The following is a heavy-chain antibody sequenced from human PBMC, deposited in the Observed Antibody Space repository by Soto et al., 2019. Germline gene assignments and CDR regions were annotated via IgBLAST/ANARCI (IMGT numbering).Heavy chain of an antibody. CDR1: GFIFSNYG. CDR3: AKDNCSGGDCFSRFDC. J-gene: IGHJ4*02. Sequence: VQLVECGGGVVQPGRSLRLSCVPSGFIFSNYGMHWVRQAPGKALEWVAVISYDGNKKDYGDSVKGRFTISRDNSRNTLYLQMSSLRTEDTAVYYCAKDNCSGGDCFSRFDCWAQGTLVTVSS. D-gene: IGHD2-15*01. CDR2: ISYDGNKK. V-gene: IGHV3-30*18.